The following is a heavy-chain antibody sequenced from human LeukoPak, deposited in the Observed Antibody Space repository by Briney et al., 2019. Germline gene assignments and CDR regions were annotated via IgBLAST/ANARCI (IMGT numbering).Heavy chain of an antibody. CDR3: ARIGGLLLWFGELLSKPHYFDY. Sequence: SETLSLTCTVSGGSISSSSYYWGWIRQPPGKGLEWIGRIYYSGSTYYNPSLKRRVTISVDTSKNQFSLKLSSVTAADTAVYYCARIGGLLLWFGELLSKPHYFDYWGQGTLVTVSS. CDR1: GGSISSSSYY. V-gene: IGHV4-39*01. J-gene: IGHJ4*02. D-gene: IGHD3-10*01. CDR2: IYYSGST.